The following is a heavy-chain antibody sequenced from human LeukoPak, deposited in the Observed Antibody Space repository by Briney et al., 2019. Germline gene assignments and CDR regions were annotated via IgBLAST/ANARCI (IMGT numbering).Heavy chain of an antibody. Sequence: PGGSLRLSCAASGFTFSSYSMNWVRQAPGKGLEWVSSISSSSSYIYYADSVKGRFTISRDNAKNSLYLQMNSLRAEDTAVYYCARKTYYYDSSGYYYLDCWGQGTLVTVSS. CDR1: GFTFSSYS. J-gene: IGHJ4*02. CDR2: ISSSSSYI. D-gene: IGHD3-22*01. V-gene: IGHV3-21*01. CDR3: ARKTYYYDSSGYYYLDC.